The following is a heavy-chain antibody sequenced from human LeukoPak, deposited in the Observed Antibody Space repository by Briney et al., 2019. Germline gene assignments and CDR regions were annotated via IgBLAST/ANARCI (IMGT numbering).Heavy chain of an antibody. V-gene: IGHV1-46*01. CDR2: INPSGGST. CDR3: ARESGYSGYDYNSFDY. CDR1: GYTFTSYY. Sequence: ASVKVSCKASGYTFTSYYMHWVRQAPGQGLEWMGIINPSGGSTSCAQKFQGGVTMTRDMSTSTVYMELSSLRSEDTAVYYCARESGYSGYDYNSFDYWGQGTLVTVSS. D-gene: IGHD5-12*01. J-gene: IGHJ4*02.